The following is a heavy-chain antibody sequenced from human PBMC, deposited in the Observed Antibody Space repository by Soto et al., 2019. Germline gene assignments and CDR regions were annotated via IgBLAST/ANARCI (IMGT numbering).Heavy chain of an antibody. V-gene: IGHV3-21*06. CDR2: ISSTTNYI. CDR3: ARESEDLTSNFDY. Sequence: PGGSLRLSCAASGFTFTRYSMNWVRQAPGKGLEWVSSISSTTNYIYYGDSMKGRFTISRDNAKNSLYLEMNSLRAEDTAVYYCARESEDLTSNFDYWSQGTLVTVSS. CDR1: GFTFTRYS. J-gene: IGHJ4*02.